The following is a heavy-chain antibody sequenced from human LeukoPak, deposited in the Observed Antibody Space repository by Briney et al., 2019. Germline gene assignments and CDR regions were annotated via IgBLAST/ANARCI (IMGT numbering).Heavy chain of an antibody. J-gene: IGHJ4*02. D-gene: IGHD3-3*01. CDR2: VRGSSGRT. CDR1: GFSFSSYA. V-gene: IGHV3-23*01. CDR3: AKVPTRSLYVLRVAC. Sequence: GGSLRLSCAASGFSFSSYAMSWVRQAPGKGLEWVSGVRGSSGRTYYADSVKGRLTISRDNSKSTLYLQMNSLRAEDTAIYYCAKVPTRSLYVLRVACWGQGTLVTVSS.